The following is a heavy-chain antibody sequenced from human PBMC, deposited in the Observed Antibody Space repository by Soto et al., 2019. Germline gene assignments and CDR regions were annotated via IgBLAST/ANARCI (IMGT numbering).Heavy chain of an antibody. CDR3: MIDSPAKPSRS. CDR1: GGTFSSYR. V-gene: IGHV1-69*13. J-gene: IGHJ1*01. Sequence: SVKVSCKASGGTFSSYRINWVRQAPGQGLEGVGGIVPIYRTADYAQKFQGRVTITADESARTSYMELRSLKSHDTAVYYCMIDSPAKPSRSWGQGTLVTVSS. D-gene: IGHD2-2*01. CDR2: IVPIYRTA.